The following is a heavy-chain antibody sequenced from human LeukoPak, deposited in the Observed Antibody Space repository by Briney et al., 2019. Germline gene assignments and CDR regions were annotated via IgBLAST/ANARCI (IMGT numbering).Heavy chain of an antibody. CDR2: ITSNGGST. J-gene: IGHJ5*02. CDR3: VTVGMTSIWSYLRFDP. D-gene: IGHD1-26*01. Sequence: GGSLRLSCSASGFTFSTNSMHWVRQAPGKGLEFVSAITSNGGSTYYADSVKGRFTISRDNSKNTLYLQMGSLRAEDTAVYYCVTVGMTSIWSYLRFDPRGQGTLVSVSS. CDR1: GFTFSTNS. V-gene: IGHV3-64D*08.